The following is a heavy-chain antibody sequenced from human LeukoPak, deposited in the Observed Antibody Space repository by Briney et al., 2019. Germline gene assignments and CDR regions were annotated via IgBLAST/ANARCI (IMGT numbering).Heavy chain of an antibody. Sequence: QPGGSLRLPCAASGFTFSSYAMHWVRQAPGKGLEYVSAISSNGGSTYYANSVKGRFTISRDNSKNTLYLQMGSLRAEDMAVYYCARVVSGSYGYWGQGTLVTVSS. D-gene: IGHD1-26*01. J-gene: IGHJ4*02. V-gene: IGHV3-64*01. CDR1: GFTFSSYA. CDR2: ISSNGGST. CDR3: ARVVSGSYGY.